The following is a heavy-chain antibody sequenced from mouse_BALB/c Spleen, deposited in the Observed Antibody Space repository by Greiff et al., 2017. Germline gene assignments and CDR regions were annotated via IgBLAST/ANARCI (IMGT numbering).Heavy chain of an antibody. Sequence: LQQPGSELVRPGASVKLSCKASGYTFTSYWMHWVKQRHGQGLEWIGNIYPGSGSTNYDEKFKSKGTLTVDTSSSTAYMHLSSLTSEDSAVYYCTRGATVYYYAMDYWGQGTSVTVSS. V-gene: IGHV1S22*01. CDR1: GYTFTSYW. D-gene: IGHD1-1*01. CDR3: TRGATVYYYAMDY. CDR2: IYPGSGST. J-gene: IGHJ4*01.